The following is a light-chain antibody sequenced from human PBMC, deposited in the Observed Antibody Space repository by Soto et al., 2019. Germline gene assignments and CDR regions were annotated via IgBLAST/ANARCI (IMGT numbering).Light chain of an antibody. J-gene: IGKJ4*01. CDR1: QDVGGY. CDR2: DAS. Sequence: EIVLTQSPATLSLSPGDRATLSCRASQDVGGYLSWFQQKPGQAPRLLIYDASIRATGIPARFSGSESGTVFTLTIHSLEPEDFAVYYCQQYKDWPPLTFGGGSKVDIX. V-gene: IGKV3-11*01. CDR3: QQYKDWPPLT.